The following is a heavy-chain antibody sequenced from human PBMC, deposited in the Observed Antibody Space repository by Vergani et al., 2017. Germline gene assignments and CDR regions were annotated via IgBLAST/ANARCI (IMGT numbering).Heavy chain of an antibody. D-gene: IGHD3-9*01. V-gene: IGHV4-34*01. CDR2: INHSGST. J-gene: IGHJ6*02. CDR1: GGSFSGYY. CDR3: ARGTGYPPYGMDV. Sequence: QVQLQQWGAGLLKPSETLSLTCAVYGGSFSGYYWSWIRQPPGKGLEWIGEINHSGSTNYNPSLKSRVTISVDTSKNQFSLKLSSVTAADTAVYYCARGTGYPPYGMDVWGQGTTVTVSS.